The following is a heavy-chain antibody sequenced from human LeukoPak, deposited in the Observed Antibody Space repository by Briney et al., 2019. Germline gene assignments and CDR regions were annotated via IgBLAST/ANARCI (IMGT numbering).Heavy chain of an antibody. D-gene: IGHD3-3*01. J-gene: IGHJ5*02. V-gene: IGHV5-51*01. CDR1: GYSFTTYW. CDR2: IYPGDSDT. CDR3: AIFDFLFGEIDNWFDP. Sequence: GESLKISCKGSGYSFTTYWIGWVRQMPGKGLEWMGVIYPGDSDTRYSPSFQGQVTISADNSISTAYLQWSSLKASDTAMYYCAIFDFLFGEIDNWFDPWGQGTLVTVSS.